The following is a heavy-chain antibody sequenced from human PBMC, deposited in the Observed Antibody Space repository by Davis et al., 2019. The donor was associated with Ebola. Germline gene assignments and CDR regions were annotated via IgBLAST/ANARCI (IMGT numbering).Heavy chain of an antibody. D-gene: IGHD5-24*01. CDR3: ARDVDGYNLGYYFDY. CDR2: IIPIFGTA. CDR1: GGTFSSYT. J-gene: IGHJ4*02. V-gene: IGHV1-69*13. Sequence: SVKVSCKASGGTFSSYTISWVRQAPGQGLEWMGGIIPIFGTANYAQKFQGRVTITADESTSTAYMELSSLRSEDTAVYYCARDVDGYNLGYYFDYWGQGTLVTVSS.